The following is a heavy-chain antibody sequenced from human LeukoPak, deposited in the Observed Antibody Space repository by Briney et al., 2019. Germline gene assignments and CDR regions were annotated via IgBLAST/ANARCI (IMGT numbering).Heavy chain of an antibody. CDR3: ASLMAAEDY. J-gene: IGHJ4*02. V-gene: IGHV3-23*01. Sequence: GGSLSLSCEASGFPFSTYARSWVRQPPGKGLEWVSSISNSGGSTYYADSVKGRFTISRDNSKNTLYLQMNSLRAEDTAVYYCASLMAAEDYWGQGTLVTVSS. CDR2: ISNSGGST. D-gene: IGHD2-8*01. CDR1: GFPFSTYA.